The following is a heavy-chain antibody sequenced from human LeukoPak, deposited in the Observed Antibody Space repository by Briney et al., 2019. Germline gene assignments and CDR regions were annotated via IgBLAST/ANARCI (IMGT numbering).Heavy chain of an antibody. CDR2: IYYSGST. Sequence: SETLSLTCTVSGASISSGDYYWSWLRQPPGKGLEWIGYIYYSGSTYYNPSLKSRVTISEDTSKNQFSLKLDSVTAADTAVYYCARDTDSSGYGNWLDPWGQGTLVTVSS. V-gene: IGHV4-30-4*01. CDR3: ARDTDSSGYGNWLDP. J-gene: IGHJ5*02. D-gene: IGHD3-22*01. CDR1: GASISSGDYY.